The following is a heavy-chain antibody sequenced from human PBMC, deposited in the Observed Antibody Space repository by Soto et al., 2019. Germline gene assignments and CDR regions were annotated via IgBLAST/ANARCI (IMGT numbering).Heavy chain of an antibody. Sequence: PSETLSLTCAVYGGSFSGYYWSWIRQPPGKGLEWIGEINHSGSTNYNPSLKSRVTISVDTSKNQFSLKLSSVTAADTAVYYCARSPFPLHQESNYFDYWGQGTLVTVSS. J-gene: IGHJ4*02. D-gene: IGHD2-15*01. V-gene: IGHV4-34*01. CDR2: INHSGST. CDR1: GGSFSGYY. CDR3: ARSPFPLHQESNYFDY.